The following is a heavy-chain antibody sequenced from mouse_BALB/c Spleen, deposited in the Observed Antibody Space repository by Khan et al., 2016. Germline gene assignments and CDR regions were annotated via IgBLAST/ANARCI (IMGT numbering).Heavy chain of an antibody. Sequence: QIQLVQSGPELKKPGETVKISCKASGYTFTDYSIHWVKQAPGKGLKWMGWINTETAESAFTDGFKGRFALYLEASATTAFLQINSLTNEDTATXICARRWFPLDFGGRGTALAVSS. V-gene: IGHV9-2-1*01. CDR3: ARRWFPLDF. CDR2: INTETAES. CDR1: GYTFTDYS. D-gene: IGHD1-1*02. J-gene: IGHJ2*01.